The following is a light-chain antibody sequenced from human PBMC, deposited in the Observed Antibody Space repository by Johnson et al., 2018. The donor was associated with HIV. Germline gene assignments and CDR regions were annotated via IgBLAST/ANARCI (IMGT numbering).Light chain of an antibody. CDR3: GTCDSSLSVFYV. V-gene: IGLV1-51*02. Sequence: QSVLTQPPSVSAAPVQKVTISCSGSSSNIGNNYVSWYQQLPGTAPKLLIYENNKRPSGIPDRFSGSKSGTSATLGITGLQTGDEADYYCGTCDSSLSVFYVVGTGTKVTGL. CDR2: ENN. J-gene: IGLJ1*01. CDR1: SSNIGNNY.